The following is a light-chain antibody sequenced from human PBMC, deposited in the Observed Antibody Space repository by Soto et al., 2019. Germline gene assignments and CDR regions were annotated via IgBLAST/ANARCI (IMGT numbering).Light chain of an antibody. CDR2: EVS. CDR1: SSDVGGYHY. J-gene: IGLJ2*01. Sequence: QAVVTQPASVSGSPGQSITISCTGTSSDVGGYHYVSWYQQHPGKAPRLMIYEVSNRPPGVSNRFSGSKSGNTASLTISGLQAEDEANYYCNSYTTSSTLVFGGGTKLTVL. V-gene: IGLV2-14*01. CDR3: NSYTTSSTLV.